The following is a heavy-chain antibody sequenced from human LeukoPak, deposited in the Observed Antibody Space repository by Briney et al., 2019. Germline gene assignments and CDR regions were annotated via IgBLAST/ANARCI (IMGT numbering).Heavy chain of an antibody. V-gene: IGHV3-53*01. CDR3: HIWSGDY. CDR2: IYSGGST. D-gene: IGHD2-21*01. CDR1: GFXVSSNY. J-gene: IGHJ4*02. Sequence: GGSPRLSCAASGFXVSSNYISWVRQAPGKGLEWVSVIYSGGSTYYADSVKGRFTISRDNSKNTLYLQMNSLRAEDTAVYYCHIWSGDYWGQGTLVTVSS.